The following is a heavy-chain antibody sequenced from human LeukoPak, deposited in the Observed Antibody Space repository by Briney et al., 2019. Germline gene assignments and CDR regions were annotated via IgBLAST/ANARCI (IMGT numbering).Heavy chain of an antibody. D-gene: IGHD5-12*01. J-gene: IGHJ4*02. CDR1: GFTFDDYA. Sequence: GRSLRLSCAASGFTFDDYAMHWVRQAPGKGLEWVSGISWNSGSIGYADSVKGRFTISRDNAKNSLHLQMNSLRAEDTALYYCAKASLSGYDSNIDYWGQGTLVTVSS. CDR3: AKASLSGYDSNIDY. V-gene: IGHV3-9*01. CDR2: ISWNSGSI.